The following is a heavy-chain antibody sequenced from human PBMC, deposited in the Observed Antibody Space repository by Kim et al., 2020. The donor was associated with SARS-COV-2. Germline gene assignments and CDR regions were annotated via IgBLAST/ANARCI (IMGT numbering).Heavy chain of an antibody. CDR2: INTGSGDT. CDR1: GYTFTRHS. D-gene: IGHD1-26*01. CDR3: ARGLSGGFDP. J-gene: IGHJ5*02. Sequence: ASVKVSCKASGYTFTRHSIHWVRQAPGQRLEWMGWINTGSGDTKCSQKFHDRVTISRDTSASTAYMELSSLTSEDTAVYYCARGLSGGFDPWGQGTLVTVSS. V-gene: IGHV1-3*04.